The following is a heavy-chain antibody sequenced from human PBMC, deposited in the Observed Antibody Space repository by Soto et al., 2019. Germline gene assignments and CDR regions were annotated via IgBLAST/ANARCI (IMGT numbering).Heavy chain of an antibody. CDR3: ARPAWGRPYDYYGMDV. CDR1: GYSFTSYW. Sequence: GESLKISCKGSGYSFTSYWIGWVRQMPGKGLEWMGIIYPGDSDTRYSPSFQGQVTISADKSISTAYLQWSSLKASDTAMYYCARPAWGRPYDYYGMDVRGQGTTVTVSS. V-gene: IGHV5-51*01. D-gene: IGHD7-27*01. CDR2: IYPGDSDT. J-gene: IGHJ6*02.